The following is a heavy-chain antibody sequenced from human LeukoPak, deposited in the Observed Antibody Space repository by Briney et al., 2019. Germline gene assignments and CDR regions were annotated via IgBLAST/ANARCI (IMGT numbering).Heavy chain of an antibody. Sequence: PGGSLGLSRAASGFNLSHYYMSWSGQAPGKRLEWVSYICSSCITIYYADSVTGRFPISKENAQHSLYPQMNSLGALEHPVYFFARELLAFSVVGASGYWGQGTLVTVYS. CDR2: ICSSCITI. J-gene: IGHJ4*02. CDR1: GFNLSHYY. D-gene: IGHD1-26*01. CDR3: ARELLAFSVVGASGY. V-gene: IGHV3-11*01.